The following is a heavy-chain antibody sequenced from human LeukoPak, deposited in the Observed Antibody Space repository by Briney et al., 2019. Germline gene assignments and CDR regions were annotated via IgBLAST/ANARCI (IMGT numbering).Heavy chain of an antibody. CDR3: AADQQLEVYYGMDV. V-gene: IGHV1-58*01. J-gene: IGHJ6*04. CDR2: IVVGSGNT. Sequence: SAKVSCKASGFTFTSSAVQWVRQARGQRLEWIGWIVVGSGNTNYAQKFQERVTITRDMSTSTAYMELSSLRSEDTAVYYCAADQQLEVYYGMDVWGKGTTVTVSS. D-gene: IGHD6-13*01. CDR1: GFTFTSSA.